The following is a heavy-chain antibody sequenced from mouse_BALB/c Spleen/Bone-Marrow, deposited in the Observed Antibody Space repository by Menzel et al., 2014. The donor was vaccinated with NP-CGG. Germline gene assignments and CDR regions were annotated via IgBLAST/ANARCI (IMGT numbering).Heavy chain of an antibody. Sequence: EVKLMESGGGIVQPGGSRKLSCAASGFTFSSLGMHWVRQAPEKGLEWVAYISSGSSTIYYADTVKGRFTICRDNPKNTLFLQMTSLRSEDTAMYYCARYGYYNAMDYWGQGTSVTVSS. J-gene: IGHJ4*01. D-gene: IGHD2-2*01. V-gene: IGHV5-17*02. CDR2: ISSGSSTI. CDR1: GFTFSSLG. CDR3: ARYGYYNAMDY.